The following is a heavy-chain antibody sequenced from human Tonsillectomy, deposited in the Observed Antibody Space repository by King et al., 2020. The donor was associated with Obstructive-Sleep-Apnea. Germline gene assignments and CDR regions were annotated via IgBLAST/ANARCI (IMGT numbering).Heavy chain of an antibody. Sequence: QLVQSGAEVKKPGSSVKVSCKASGGTFRSYAISWVRAAPGQGLEWMGGIIPIFGTTDYPQKFQDRVTITADESTSTAYMELSGLRYDDTAVYYCARALLGLGYCSRGICQGTFDIWGQGNLVTVSS. CDR2: IIPIFGTT. CDR3: ARALLGLGYCSRGICQGTFDI. CDR1: GGTFRSYA. D-gene: IGHD2-21*02. J-gene: IGHJ4*02. V-gene: IGHV1-69*01.